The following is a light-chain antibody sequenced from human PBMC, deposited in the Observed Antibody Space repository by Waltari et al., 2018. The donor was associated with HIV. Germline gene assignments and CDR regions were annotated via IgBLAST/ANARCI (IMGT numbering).Light chain of an antibody. CDR3: QQRSNWPPRGGFT. Sequence: EIVLTQSPATLSLSPWERATLSCRASQSVSSYLAWYQQKLGQAPRLPIHDASNRATGIPARFSGSGSGTDFTLTISSLEPEDFAVYYCQQRSNWPPRGGFTFGPGTKVDIK. CDR2: DAS. J-gene: IGKJ3*01. V-gene: IGKV3-11*01. CDR1: QSVSSY.